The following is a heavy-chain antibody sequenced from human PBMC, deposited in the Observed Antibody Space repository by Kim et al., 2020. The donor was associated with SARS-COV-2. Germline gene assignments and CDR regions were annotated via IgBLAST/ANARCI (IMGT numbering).Heavy chain of an antibody. J-gene: IGHJ4*02. V-gene: IGHV5-51*01. Sequence: DSDTRYSPSFQGQVTISADKSISTAYLQWSSLKASDTAMYYCASGRYFDGWGQGTLVTVSS. CDR2: DSDT. D-gene: IGHD3-9*01. CDR3: ASGRYFDG.